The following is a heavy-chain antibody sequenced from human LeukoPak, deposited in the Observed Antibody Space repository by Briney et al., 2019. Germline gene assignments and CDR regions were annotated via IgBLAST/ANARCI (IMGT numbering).Heavy chain of an antibody. CDR3: AGLGITMIGGV. Sequence: QPGGSLTLSCAASGFTFSSYEMNWVRQAPGKGLEWVSYISSSGSTIYYADSVKGRFTISRDNAKHSLYLQMNSLRAEDTAVYYCAGLGITMIGGVWGKGTTVTISS. CDR1: GFTFSSYE. J-gene: IGHJ6*04. CDR2: ISSSGSTI. V-gene: IGHV3-48*03. D-gene: IGHD3-10*02.